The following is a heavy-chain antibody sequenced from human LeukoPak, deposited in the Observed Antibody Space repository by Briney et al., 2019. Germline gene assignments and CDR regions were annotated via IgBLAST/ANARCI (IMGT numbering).Heavy chain of an antibody. D-gene: IGHD6-19*01. J-gene: IGHJ4*02. Sequence: SETLSLTXTVSGGSISSSSYYWGWIRQPPGKELEWIGSIYYSGSTYYNTSLKSRVTICVDTSKNQFSLKLSSVTAADTAVYYCARWLSSGWYWGQGTLVTVSS. CDR1: GGSISSSSYY. CDR2: IYYSGST. V-gene: IGHV4-39*01. CDR3: ARWLSSGWY.